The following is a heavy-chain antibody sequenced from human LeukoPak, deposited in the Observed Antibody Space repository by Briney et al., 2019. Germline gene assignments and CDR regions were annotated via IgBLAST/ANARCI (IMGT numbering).Heavy chain of an antibody. D-gene: IGHD1-14*01. V-gene: IGHV3-7*01. CDR3: TRDRSRAEDD. Sequence: GGSLRLSCAAPGFTFSGHWMSWVRQAPGKGLEWVANINQGGSDKYYVDSMKGRFTISRDNANNLLYLQMNSLRGEDTAVYYCTRDRSRAEDDWGQGTLVTVSS. J-gene: IGHJ4*02. CDR2: INQGGSDK. CDR1: GFTFSGHW.